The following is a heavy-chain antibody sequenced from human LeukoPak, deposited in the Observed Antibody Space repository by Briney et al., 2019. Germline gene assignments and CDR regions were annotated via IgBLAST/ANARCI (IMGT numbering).Heavy chain of an antibody. V-gene: IGHV4-38-2*01. D-gene: IGHD5-18*01. CDR2: IYHGGNT. CDR3: ARHMGLGYSYGYPYFDY. CDR1: GYSISSGYY. Sequence: SETLSLTCAVSGYSISSGYYWGWIRQPPGKGLEWIGYIYHGGNTYYNPSLKSRVTISVDTSKNQFSLKLSSVTAADTAVYYCARHMGLGYSYGYPYFDYWGQGTLVTVSS. J-gene: IGHJ4*02.